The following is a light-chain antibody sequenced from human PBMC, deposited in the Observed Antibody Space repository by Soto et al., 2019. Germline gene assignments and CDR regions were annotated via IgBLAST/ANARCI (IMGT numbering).Light chain of an antibody. CDR1: SSDIGGYNS. CDR3: SSYTDRKNLV. Sequence: QSVLAQSPSASGSPGQSVTISCTGTSSDIGGYNSVSWYQQHPGKAPKVMIYDVTKRPSGVPDRFSGSKSGNTASLTVSALQAEDVADYYCSSYTDRKNLVFGTGTKVTVL. CDR2: DVT. J-gene: IGLJ1*01. V-gene: IGLV2-8*01.